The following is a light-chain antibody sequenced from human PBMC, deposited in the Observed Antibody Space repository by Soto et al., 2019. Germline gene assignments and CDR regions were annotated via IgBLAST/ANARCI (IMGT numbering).Light chain of an antibody. CDR1: SSDVGGYNY. V-gene: IGLV2-14*03. J-gene: IGLJ1*01. CDR2: DVS. CDR3: SSYTTSNTRQIV. Sequence: QSALAQPASVSGSPGQSITISCTGTSSDVGGYNYVSWYQHHPGKAPKLLIYDVSNRPSGVSNRFSGSESDNTASLTISGLQPEDEADYYCSSYTTSNTRQIVFGTGTKATVL.